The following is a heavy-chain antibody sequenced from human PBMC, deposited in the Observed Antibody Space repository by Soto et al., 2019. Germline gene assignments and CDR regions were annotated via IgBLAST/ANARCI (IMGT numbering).Heavy chain of an antibody. CDR2: IKSEADGGTT. J-gene: IGHJ6*03. CDR3: TTHPTAPFNYYMDV. Sequence: GGSLRLSCVVSGITFIKAWVIWVLQAPGKGLEWVGRIKSEADGGTTDFAAPVQGRFTISRDDSKDTVFLQMNSLRVEDTALYYCTTHPTAPFNYYMDVWGNGTTVTVSS. D-gene: IGHD1-1*01. CDR1: GITFIKAW. V-gene: IGHV3-15*05.